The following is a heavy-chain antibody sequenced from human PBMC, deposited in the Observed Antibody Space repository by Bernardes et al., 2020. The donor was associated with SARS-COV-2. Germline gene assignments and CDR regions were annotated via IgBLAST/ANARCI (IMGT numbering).Heavy chain of an antibody. CDR3: ARDIGYDCWSGSVAFDI. V-gene: IGHV3-30*03. D-gene: IGHD3-3*01. Sequence: GGSLRLSCAASGFTFSSYGMHWVRQAPGKGLEWVAVISYDGSNKYYADSVKGRFTISRDNSKNTLYLQMNSLRAEDTAVYYCARDIGYDCWSGSVAFDIWGQGTMVTVSS. J-gene: IGHJ3*02. CDR1: GFTFSSYG. CDR2: ISYDGSNK.